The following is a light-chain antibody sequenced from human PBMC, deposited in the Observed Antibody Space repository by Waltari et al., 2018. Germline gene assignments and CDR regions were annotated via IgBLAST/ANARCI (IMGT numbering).Light chain of an antibody. CDR1: PSDIGGYKF. J-gene: IGLJ2*01. CDR3: SSYGGKNNLI. Sequence: QSALTQPPSASGSPGQSVTISCTGTPSDIGGYKFVSWFQQHPGKAPKLVIYDVSERPPGVPERFSGSKSGSTATLTVSGLQAEDEADYYCSSYGGKNNLIFGGGTTLTVL. V-gene: IGLV2-8*01. CDR2: DVS.